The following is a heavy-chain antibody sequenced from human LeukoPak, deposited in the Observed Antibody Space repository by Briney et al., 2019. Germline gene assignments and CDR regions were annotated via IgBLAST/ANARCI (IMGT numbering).Heavy chain of an antibody. V-gene: IGHV4-59*01. Sequence: SETLSLTCTVSSDSISGYYWSWIRQPPGKGLEWIAYISYGGSTNYNPSLKSRVTISADTSKNQFSLKLSSVTAADTAVYYCARAHYYESFDYFDYWGQGTLVTVSS. CDR2: ISYGGST. CDR1: SDSISGYY. D-gene: IGHD3-22*01. CDR3: ARAHYYESFDYFDY. J-gene: IGHJ4*02.